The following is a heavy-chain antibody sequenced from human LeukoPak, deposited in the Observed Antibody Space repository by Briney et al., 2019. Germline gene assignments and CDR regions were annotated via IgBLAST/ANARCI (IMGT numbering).Heavy chain of an antibody. V-gene: IGHV4-59*08. CDR2: ISSAGST. CDR1: GGXIISYY. J-gene: IGHJ4*02. D-gene: IGHD3-10*01. CDR3: VRHVGGTTYDH. Sequence: SETLSLTCTVSGGXIISYYSSWIRQPPGMRLEWIGYISSAGSTIYNSSLKSRVTISVDTPNNRFSLNLHSVTAADTAVYYCVRHVGGTTYDHWGQGILVTVSS.